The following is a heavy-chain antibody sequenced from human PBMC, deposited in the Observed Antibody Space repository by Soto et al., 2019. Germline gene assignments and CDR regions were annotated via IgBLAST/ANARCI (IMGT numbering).Heavy chain of an antibody. CDR1: GFTFSSYN. CDR2: ISSSGSYI. V-gene: IGHV3-21*01. J-gene: IGHJ2*01. CDR3: ARARDCSSASCLRYFDL. D-gene: IGHD2-15*01. Sequence: EVQLVESGGGLVKPGGSLRLSCAVSGFTFSSYNMNWVRQAPGKGLEWVSSISSSGSYIYYADSVKGRFTISRENAKNSLCLQRNSLRAEDTAVYYCARARDCSSASCLRYFDLWGRGTLVPVSS.